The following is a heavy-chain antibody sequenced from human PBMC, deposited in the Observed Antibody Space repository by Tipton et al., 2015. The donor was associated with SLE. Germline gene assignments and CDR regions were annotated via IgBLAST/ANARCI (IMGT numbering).Heavy chain of an antibody. CDR3: ATHPRSYSSGWSYYFDY. CDR2: IYSGGGT. D-gene: IGHD6-19*01. CDR1: GGSISSHY. Sequence: TLSLTCTVSGGSISSHYWSWIRQPPGKTLEWIGYIYSGGGTNYNPSHKSRVSISVDTSKNQFSLRLSSVTAADTAVYYCATHPRSYSSGWSYYFDYWGQGALVTVSS. J-gene: IGHJ4*01. V-gene: IGHV4-59*11.